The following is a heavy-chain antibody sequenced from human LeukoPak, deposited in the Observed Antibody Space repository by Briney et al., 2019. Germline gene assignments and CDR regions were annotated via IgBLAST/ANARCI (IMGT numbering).Heavy chain of an antibody. CDR2: ISAYNGNT. J-gene: IGHJ4*02. D-gene: IGHD3-10*01. CDR3: ARVLIWFGELYDY. V-gene: IGHV1-18*04. CDR1: GYTFTGYY. Sequence: ASVKVSCKASGYTFTGYYMHWVRQAPGQGLEWMGWISAYNGNTNYAQKLQGRVTMTTDTSTSTAYMELRSLRSDDTAVYYCARVLIWFGELYDYWGQGTLVTVSS.